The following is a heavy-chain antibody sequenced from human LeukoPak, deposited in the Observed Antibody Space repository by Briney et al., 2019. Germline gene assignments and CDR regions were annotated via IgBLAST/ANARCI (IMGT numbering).Heavy chain of an antibody. J-gene: IGHJ3*02. Sequence: GGSLRLSCAASGFTFSSYSMNWVRQAPGKGLEWVSSISSSSSYIYYADSAKGRFTISRDNAKNSLYLQMNSLRAEDTAVYYCASIRGFSGAFDIWGQGTMVTVSS. CDR2: ISSSSSYI. V-gene: IGHV3-21*01. CDR3: ASIRGFSGAFDI. CDR1: GFTFSSYS. D-gene: IGHD3-10*01.